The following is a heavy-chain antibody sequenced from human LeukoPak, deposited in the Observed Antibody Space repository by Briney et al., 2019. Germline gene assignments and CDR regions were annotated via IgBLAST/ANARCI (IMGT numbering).Heavy chain of an antibody. J-gene: IGHJ4*02. CDR2: VKQDGSEK. D-gene: IGHD2-2*02. CDR1: GFTFSSYW. V-gene: IGHV3-7*01. Sequence: GGSLRLSCAASGFTFSSYWMSWVRQAPGKGLEWVANVKQDGSEKYYVDSVKGRFTISRDNAKNSLYLQMNSPRAEDTAVYYCARIRLGYCSSTSCYTKSYYFDYWGQGTLVTVSS. CDR3: ARIRLGYCSSTSCYTKSYYFDY.